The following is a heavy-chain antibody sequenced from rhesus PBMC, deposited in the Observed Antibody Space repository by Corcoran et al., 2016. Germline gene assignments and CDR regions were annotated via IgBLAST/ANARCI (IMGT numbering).Heavy chain of an antibody. D-gene: IGHD1-7*02. Sequence: QVQLQESGPGLVKPSETLSLTCAVSGTSLSSPFWCWFRLPPGKGRQWMGRIYGVTLGTNYNPSLTSRVTISMDTSNNQISMKLSSVTAEDTAIYYCARERGGHDWNDVAFDYWGQGLLVTVSS. CDR2: IYGVTLGT. V-gene: IGHV4-147*01. J-gene: IGHJ4*01. CDR1: GTSLSSPF. CDR3: ARERGGHDWNDVAFDY.